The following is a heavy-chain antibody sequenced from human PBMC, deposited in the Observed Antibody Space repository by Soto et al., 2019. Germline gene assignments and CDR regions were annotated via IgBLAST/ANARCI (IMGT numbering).Heavy chain of an antibody. CDR2: INHSGST. V-gene: IGHV4-34*01. CDR1: GGSFSGYY. J-gene: IGHJ4*02. Sequence: PSETLSLTCAVYGGSFSGYYWSWSLQPPGKGLEWIGEINHSGSTNYNPSLKSRVTISVDTSKNQFSLKLSSVTAADTAVYYCARRRIAVAGRYFDYWGQGTLVTVSS. CDR3: ARRRIAVAGRYFDY. D-gene: IGHD6-19*01.